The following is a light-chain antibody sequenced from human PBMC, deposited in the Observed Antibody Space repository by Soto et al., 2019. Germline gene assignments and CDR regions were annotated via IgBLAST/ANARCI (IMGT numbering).Light chain of an antibody. V-gene: IGKV3-11*01. CDR1: QSVSTY. CDR2: DAS. CDR3: QQRSSWPS. Sequence: VLTQSPATLSLSPGERATLSCRASQSVSTYLAWYQQKPGQAPRLLIYDASNRATGIPARFSGSGSGTDFTLTISSLEPEDFAVYHCQQRSSWPSFGQGTRLE. J-gene: IGKJ5*01.